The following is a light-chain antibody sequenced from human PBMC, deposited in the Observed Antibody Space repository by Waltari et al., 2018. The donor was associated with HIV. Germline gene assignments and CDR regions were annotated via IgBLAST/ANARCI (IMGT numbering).Light chain of an antibody. Sequence: DIQMTQSPSTLSASVGDRVTITCRASQSVGSDLNWYQQKSGEAPKLLIYIASSLYSDVPPRFSGSRSGIDFTLTITSLQPEDFATYFSQQSSATPYTFGQGTRLDVK. CDR2: IAS. V-gene: IGKV1-39*01. CDR3: QQSSATPYT. CDR1: QSVGSD. J-gene: IGKJ2*01.